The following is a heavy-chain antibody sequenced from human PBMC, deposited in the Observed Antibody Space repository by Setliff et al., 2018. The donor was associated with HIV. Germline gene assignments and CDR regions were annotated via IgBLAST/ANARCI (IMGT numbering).Heavy chain of an antibody. V-gene: IGHV4-61*02. CDR3: ARETYYYDNPQYYYYYMDV. J-gene: IGHJ6*03. CDR2: IYTSGST. Sequence: SETLSLTCTVSGGSISSGSYYWSWIRQPAGKGLEWIGRIYTSGSTNYNPSLKSRVTISVDTSKNRFSLKLRSVTAADTAVYYCARETYYYDNPQYYYYYMDVWGKGTTVTVSS. CDR1: GGSISSGSYY. D-gene: IGHD3-22*01.